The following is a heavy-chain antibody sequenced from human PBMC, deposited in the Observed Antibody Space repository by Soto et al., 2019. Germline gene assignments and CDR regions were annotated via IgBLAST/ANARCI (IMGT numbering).Heavy chain of an antibody. CDR2: ISYDGSNK. CDR3: ARGRWIQLWSYFDY. J-gene: IGHJ4*02. D-gene: IGHD5-18*01. V-gene: IGHV3-30-3*01. CDR1: GFTFSSYA. Sequence: QVQLVESGGGVVQPGRSLRLSCAASGFTFSSYAMHWARQAPGKGLEWVAVISYDGSNKYYADSVKGRFTISRDNSKNTLYLQMNSLRAEDTAVYYCARGRWIQLWSYFDYWGQGTLVTVSS.